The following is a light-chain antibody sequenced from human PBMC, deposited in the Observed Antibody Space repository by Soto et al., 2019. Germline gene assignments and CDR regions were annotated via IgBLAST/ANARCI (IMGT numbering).Light chain of an antibody. V-gene: IGKV3-15*01. Sequence: EIVMPQSPATLSVSPGERATLSCRASQSVSRNLAWNQQKPGQAPRLLIYGASTRATGIPASFSGSGSGTEFTLTISSLQSEDVAVYYCQQYNNWPPWTFGQGTKVEIK. CDR2: GAS. CDR1: QSVSRN. J-gene: IGKJ1*01. CDR3: QQYNNWPPWT.